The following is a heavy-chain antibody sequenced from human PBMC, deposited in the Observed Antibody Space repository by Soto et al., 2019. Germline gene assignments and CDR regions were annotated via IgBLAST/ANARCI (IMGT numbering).Heavy chain of an antibody. CDR2: IHYSGTT. Sequence: XGTLTLTGTVSGGSMRNYFWTGIRQPPGKGLEWIGYIHYSGTTSFFPSYNPSLRSRVTISEDTSKNQFSLKLLSVTTADTAVYFCAAGEASSRNLAPYYLDFWGQGTLVTVSS. D-gene: IGHD6-13*01. CDR1: GGSMRNYF. J-gene: IGHJ4*02. CDR3: AAGEASSRNLAPYYLDF. V-gene: IGHV4-59*01.